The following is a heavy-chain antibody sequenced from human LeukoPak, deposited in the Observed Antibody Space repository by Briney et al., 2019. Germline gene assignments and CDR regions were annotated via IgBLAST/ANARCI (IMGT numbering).Heavy chain of an antibody. D-gene: IGHD2/OR15-2a*01. J-gene: IGHJ4*02. Sequence: GGSLRLSCAASGFTFSRYAMHWVRQAPGKGLEWVAVISYDGSNKYYADSVKGRFTISRDNSKNTLYLQMNSLRAEDTAVYYCARDAPLTIVAVLDYWGQGTLVTVSS. V-gene: IGHV3-30-3*01. CDR3: ARDAPLTIVAVLDY. CDR2: ISYDGSNK. CDR1: GFTFSRYA.